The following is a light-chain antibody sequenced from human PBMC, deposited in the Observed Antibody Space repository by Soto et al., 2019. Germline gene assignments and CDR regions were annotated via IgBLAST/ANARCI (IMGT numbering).Light chain of an antibody. CDR2: GAS. CDR1: QSVSSSH. Sequence: EIVLRQSPGTLSLSPGERATLSCRASQSVSSSHLAWYQQKPGQAPRLLIYGASNRATGIADRFSGSGSGTDFTLTISRLEPEDFAVYYCQQYDNSPLTFGGGTKVDIK. CDR3: QQYDNSPLT. V-gene: IGKV3-20*01. J-gene: IGKJ4*01.